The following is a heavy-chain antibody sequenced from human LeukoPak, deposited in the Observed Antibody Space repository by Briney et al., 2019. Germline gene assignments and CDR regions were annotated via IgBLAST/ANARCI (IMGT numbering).Heavy chain of an antibody. V-gene: IGHV3-64D*06. CDR1: GFTFSSYG. Sequence: GGSLRLSCSASGFTFSSYGKHWVRQAPGNGLEYVSASSGNGGSRYYADSVKSRFTISRDNSKNTLYLQMSSLRAEDTAVYYCVKDISGQGDFDYWGQGTLVTVPS. CDR3: VKDISGQGDFDY. D-gene: IGHD6-19*01. CDR2: SSGNGGSR. J-gene: IGHJ4*02.